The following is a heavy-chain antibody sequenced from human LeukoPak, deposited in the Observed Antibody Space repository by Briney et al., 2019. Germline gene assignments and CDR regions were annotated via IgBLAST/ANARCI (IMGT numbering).Heavy chain of an antibody. CDR3: ARDRGYYDILTGRDWFDP. CDR1: GFTFSSYS. D-gene: IGHD3-9*01. CDR2: ISSSSSYI. V-gene: IGHV3-21*01. J-gene: IGHJ5*02. Sequence: GGSLRLSCAASGFTFSSYSMNWVRQAPGKGLEWVSSISSSSSYIYYADSVKGRFTISRDNAKNSLYLQMNSLRAEDTAVYYCARDRGYYDILTGRDWFDPWGQGTLVTVSS.